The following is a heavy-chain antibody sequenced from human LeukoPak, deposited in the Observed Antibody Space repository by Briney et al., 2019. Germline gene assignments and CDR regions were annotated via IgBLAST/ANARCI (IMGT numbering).Heavy chain of an antibody. CDR2: IYSGGST. Sequence: GGSPRLSCAASGFTASSNYMSWVRQAPGKGLEWGSVIYSGGSTYYADSVKGRFTISRDNSKNTLYLQMNSLTAEDTAVYYCARVGVVPAAIPDGFDIWGQGTMVTVSS. CDR3: ARVGVVPAAIPDGFDI. D-gene: IGHD2-2*01. V-gene: IGHV3-53*01. J-gene: IGHJ3*02. CDR1: GFTASSNY.